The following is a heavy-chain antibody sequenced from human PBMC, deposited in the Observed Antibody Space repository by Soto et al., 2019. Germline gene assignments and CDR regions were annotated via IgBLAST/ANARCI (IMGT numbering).Heavy chain of an antibody. D-gene: IGHD3-10*01. Sequence: LSLTCTVSGGSISSYYWSWIRQPPGKGLEWIGYIYYSGSTNYNPSLKSRVTISVDTSKNQFSLKLSSVTAADTAVYYCARGGYYGSGSPSYGMDVWGQGTTVTVSS. CDR3: ARGGYYGSGSPSYGMDV. CDR1: GGSISSYY. V-gene: IGHV4-59*01. J-gene: IGHJ6*02. CDR2: IYYSGST.